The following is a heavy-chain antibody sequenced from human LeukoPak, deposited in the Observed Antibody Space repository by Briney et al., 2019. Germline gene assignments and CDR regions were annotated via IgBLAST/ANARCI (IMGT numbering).Heavy chain of an antibody. CDR3: ARERNILTGYDY. V-gene: IGHV3-33*01. Sequence: GGSLRLSCAASGFTFSSYGMHWVRQAPGKGLEWVAVIWYDGSNKYYADSVKGRFTISRDNTKNTLYLQMNSLRAEDTAVYYCARERNILTGYDYWGQGTLVTVSS. J-gene: IGHJ4*02. CDR2: IWYDGSNK. D-gene: IGHD3-9*01. CDR1: GFTFSSYG.